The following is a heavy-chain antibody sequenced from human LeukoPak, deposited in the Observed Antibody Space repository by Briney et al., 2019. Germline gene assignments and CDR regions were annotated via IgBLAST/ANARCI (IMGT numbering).Heavy chain of an antibody. V-gene: IGHV3-21*01. CDR2: ISTSSIYI. CDR1: GFTCSTYH. Sequence: GGSLRLSSAASGFTCSTYHMNWVREGPGKGLEWVSSISTSSIYIYYADSVRGRFTISRDNAKNSLYLQMNSLRAEDTAVYYCARDLPWDPDSGCSSPSSDYWGQGTLVTVSS. J-gene: IGHJ4*02. CDR3: ARDLPWDPDSGCSSPSSDY. D-gene: IGHD1-26*01.